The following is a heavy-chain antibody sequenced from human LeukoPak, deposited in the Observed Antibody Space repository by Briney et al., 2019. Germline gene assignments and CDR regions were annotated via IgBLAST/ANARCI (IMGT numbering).Heavy chain of an antibody. CDR2: IYPGDSDT. CDR3: ARRVTMVRGVPRTQYYFDY. D-gene: IGHD3-10*01. J-gene: IGHJ4*02. V-gene: IGHV5-51*01. CDR1: GYSFTSYW. Sequence: GESLKISCKGSGYSFTSYWIGWVRPMPGKGLEWMGIIYPGDSDTRYSPSFQGQVTISADKSISTAYLQWSSLKASDTAMYYCARRVTMVRGVPRTQYYFDYWGQGTLVTVSS.